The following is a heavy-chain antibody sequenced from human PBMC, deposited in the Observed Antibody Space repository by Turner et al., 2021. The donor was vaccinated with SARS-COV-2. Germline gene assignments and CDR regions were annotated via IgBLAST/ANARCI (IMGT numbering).Heavy chain of an antibody. J-gene: IGHJ6*02. CDR1: GYTLTELS. CDR3: AAGSAVAGTPQFYSYYYGMDV. Sequence: QVQLVQSGAEVKKPGASVKVSCKVSGYTLTELSMHWVRQAPGKGLEWMGGIDPEDGETIYAQKFQGRVTMTEDTSTDTAYMELSSLRSEDTAVYYCAAGSAVAGTPQFYSYYYGMDVWGQGTTVTVSS. CDR2: IDPEDGET. D-gene: IGHD6-19*01. V-gene: IGHV1-24*01.